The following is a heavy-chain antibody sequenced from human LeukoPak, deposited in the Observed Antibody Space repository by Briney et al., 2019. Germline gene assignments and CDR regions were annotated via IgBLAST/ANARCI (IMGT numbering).Heavy chain of an antibody. Sequence: GGSLRLSCAASGFTFSSYGMHWVRQVPGKGLEWVAFIRYDGSNKYYADSVKGRFTISRDNSKNTLHLQMNSLRAEDTAVYYCAKGRFLEWLRFDYRGQGTLVTVSS. CDR2: IRYDGSNK. V-gene: IGHV3-30*02. J-gene: IGHJ4*02. CDR3: AKGRFLEWLRFDY. D-gene: IGHD3-3*01. CDR1: GFTFSSYG.